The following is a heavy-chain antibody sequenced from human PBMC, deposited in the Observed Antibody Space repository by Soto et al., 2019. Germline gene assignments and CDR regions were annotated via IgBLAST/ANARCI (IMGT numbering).Heavy chain of an antibody. CDR1: GGSISSYY. Sequence: PSETLSLTCTVSGGSISSYYWSWIRQPPGKGLEWIGYIYYSGSTNYNPSLKSRVTISVDTSKNQFSLKLSSVTAADTAVYYCARVAFTMVRNYYFDSRGQGTPVTVSA. J-gene: IGHJ4*02. CDR2: IYYSGST. CDR3: ARVAFTMVRNYYFDS. V-gene: IGHV4-59*01. D-gene: IGHD3-10*01.